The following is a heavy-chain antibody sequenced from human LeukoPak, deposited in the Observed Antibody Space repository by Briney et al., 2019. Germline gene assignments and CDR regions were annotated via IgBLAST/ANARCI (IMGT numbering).Heavy chain of an antibody. CDR3: ARLGAGPAYYDFWSGYSSFYFDY. Sequence: KPSETLSLTCTVSGGSTSSGNYYWGWIRQPPGKGLEWIGGISSSGNTYYNPSLKSRITISIDTSKNHFSLKLSSVTAADTAVYYCARLGAGPAYYDFWSGYSSFYFDYWGQGTLATVSS. D-gene: IGHD3-3*01. J-gene: IGHJ4*02. CDR2: ISSSGNT. V-gene: IGHV4-39*02. CDR1: GGSTSSGNYY.